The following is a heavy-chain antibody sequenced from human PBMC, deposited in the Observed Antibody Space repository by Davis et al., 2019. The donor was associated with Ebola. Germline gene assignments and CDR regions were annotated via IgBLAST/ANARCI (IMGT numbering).Heavy chain of an antibody. D-gene: IGHD2-2*02. CDR2: INWNGGST. J-gene: IGHJ4*02. Sequence: PGGSLRLSCAASGFTFDDYGMSWVRQAPGKGLEWVSGINWNGGSTGYADSVKGRFTISRDNAKNSLYLQMNSLRAEDTALYYCAAYCSSTSCYSGSDYWGQGTLVTVSS. CDR1: GFTFDDYG. V-gene: IGHV3-20*04. CDR3: AAYCSSTSCYSGSDY.